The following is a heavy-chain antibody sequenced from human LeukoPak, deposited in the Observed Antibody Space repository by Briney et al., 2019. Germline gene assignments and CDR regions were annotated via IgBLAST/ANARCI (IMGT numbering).Heavy chain of an antibody. J-gene: IGHJ3*01. CDR1: GFTFSTYA. D-gene: IGHD3-22*01. CDR3: ANRPRDNSGYYLGAFDD. Sequence: SGGSLRLSCTASGFTFSTYAMTWVRQAPGKGLDWVSGIGASGADTYYADSAKGRFTVSRDNSKNTLYLQMSSLRADDTAVYFCANRPRDNSGYYLGAFDDWGQGTTVTVSS. V-gene: IGHV3-23*01. CDR2: IGASGADT.